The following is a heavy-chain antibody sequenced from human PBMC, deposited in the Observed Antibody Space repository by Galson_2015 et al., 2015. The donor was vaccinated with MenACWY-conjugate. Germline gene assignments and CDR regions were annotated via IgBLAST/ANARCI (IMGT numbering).Heavy chain of an antibody. CDR3: ARDNNWSFDS. D-gene: IGHD1-1*01. Sequence: LRLSCAASGFTFRNYWMHWVRQPPGKGLEWISYIKADGSFSNYADSVKGRFTISTDNAKNMVYLQMDGLGDEDTAVYFCARDNNWSFDSWGQGTLVTVSS. J-gene: IGHJ4*02. CDR1: GFTFRNYW. V-gene: IGHV3-74*01. CDR2: IKADGSFS.